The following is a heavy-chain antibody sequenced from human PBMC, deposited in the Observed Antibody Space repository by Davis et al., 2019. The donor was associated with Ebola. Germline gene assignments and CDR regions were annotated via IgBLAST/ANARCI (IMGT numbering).Heavy chain of an antibody. CDR1: GYSFTTYW. J-gene: IGHJ5*02. Sequence: GESLKISCKASGYSFTTYWIVWVRQMPGKGLEWMGRIDPTDSSTNYSPSFQGHVTISADKSISTAYLQWRSLKASDTAMYYCARHPRQDFWTTSNWFDPWGQGTLVTVSS. CDR3: ARHPRQDFWTTSNWFDP. CDR2: IDPTDSST. D-gene: IGHD3/OR15-3a*01. V-gene: IGHV5-10-1*01.